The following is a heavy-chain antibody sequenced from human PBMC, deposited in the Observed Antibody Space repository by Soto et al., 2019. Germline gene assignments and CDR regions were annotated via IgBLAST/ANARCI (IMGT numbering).Heavy chain of an antibody. CDR2: ISWNSGSI. CDR3: AKLHYDFWSGYYRPTEDFDY. D-gene: IGHD3-3*01. Sequence: EVQLVESGGGLVQPGRSLRLSCAASGFTFDDYAMHWVRQAPGKGLEWVSGISWNSGSIGYADSVKGRFTISRDTAKNSPYLQMNSLRAEDTALYYCAKLHYDFWSGYYRPTEDFDYWGQGTLVTVSS. V-gene: IGHV3-9*01. CDR1: GFTFDDYA. J-gene: IGHJ4*02.